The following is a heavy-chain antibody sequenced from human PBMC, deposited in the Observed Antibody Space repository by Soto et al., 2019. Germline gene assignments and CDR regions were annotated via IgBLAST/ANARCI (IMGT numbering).Heavy chain of an antibody. D-gene: IGHD2-2*01. Sequence: ASVKVSCKASGYRFSGYYLRWVRQAPGQGLEWMGWINPGSGDTNYGEKFQDRVTIKRDPSISAAYLDLTRLGSDDTAVYYCARDVGFLRVPTDLGAGIDVWG. V-gene: IGHV1-2*02. CDR2: INPGSGDT. CDR1: GYRFSGYY. J-gene: IGHJ6*03. CDR3: ARDVGFLRVPTDLGAGIDV.